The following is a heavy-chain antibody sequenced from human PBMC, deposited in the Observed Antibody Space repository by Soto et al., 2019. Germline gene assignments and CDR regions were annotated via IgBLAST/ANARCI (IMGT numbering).Heavy chain of an antibody. Sequence: PGGSLRLSCAASGFTFSNYAMTWVRQAPGRGLGSVSVITGGGATAYYADSVKGRFTISRDNSKNTLYLKMNSLGAEDTALYYCARRDRSNWSYFDYWGQGTLVTVSS. V-gene: IGHV3-23*01. CDR2: ITGGGATA. CDR1: GFTFSNYA. D-gene: IGHD1-20*01. J-gene: IGHJ4*02. CDR3: ARRDRSNWSYFDY.